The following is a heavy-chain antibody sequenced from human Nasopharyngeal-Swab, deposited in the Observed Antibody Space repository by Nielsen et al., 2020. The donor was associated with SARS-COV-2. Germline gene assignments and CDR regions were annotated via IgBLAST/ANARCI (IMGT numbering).Heavy chain of an antibody. Sequence: GGSLRLSCAASGFTFSSYWLSWVRQAPGKGLEWVANIKDDGGVKNYVDSVTGRFTISRDDAVNSLYLQMNSLRAEDTAVYYCATHNDYRFENWGQGTLVSVSS. V-gene: IGHV3-7*05. J-gene: IGHJ4*02. CDR3: ATHNDYRFEN. CDR2: IKDDGGVK. CDR1: GFTFSSYW. D-gene: IGHD4-11*01.